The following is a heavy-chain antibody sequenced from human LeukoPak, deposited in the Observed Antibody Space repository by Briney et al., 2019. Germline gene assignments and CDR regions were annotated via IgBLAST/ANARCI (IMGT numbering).Heavy chain of an antibody. J-gene: IGHJ6*02. CDR2: IYYSGST. CDR3: ANGRRDIVVVPPKYGMDV. CDR1: GGSFSGYY. D-gene: IGHD2-2*01. V-gene: IGHV4-59*08. Sequence: SETLSLTCAVYGGSFSGYYWSWIRQPPGKGLEWIGYIYYSGSTNYNPSLKSRVTISVDTSKNQFSLKLSSVTAADTAVYYCANGRRDIVVVPPKYGMDVWGQGTTVTVSS.